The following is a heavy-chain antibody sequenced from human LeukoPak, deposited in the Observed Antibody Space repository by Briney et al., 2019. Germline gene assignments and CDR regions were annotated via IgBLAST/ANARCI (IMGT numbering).Heavy chain of an antibody. V-gene: IGHV1-46*01. CDR2: ISPSGGST. CDR1: GYTFTSYY. CDR3: AREGYSGPSGWGIDY. J-gene: IGHJ4*02. Sequence: ASVKVSCKASGYTFTSYYMHWVRQAPGHGLEWMGLISPSGGSTSYAQKFQGRVTMTRDTSTSTVYMELSSLRSEDTAVYYCAREGYSGPSGWGIDYWGQGTLVTVSS. D-gene: IGHD6-19*01.